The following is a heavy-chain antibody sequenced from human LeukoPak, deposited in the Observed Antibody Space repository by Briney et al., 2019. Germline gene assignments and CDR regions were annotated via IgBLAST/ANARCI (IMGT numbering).Heavy chain of an antibody. J-gene: IGHJ4*02. V-gene: IGHV4-59*12. CDR2: IYSSGGT. D-gene: IGHD1-26*01. CDR3: ARGGRELSY. Sequence: SETLSLTCSVSGGSISGYYWSWIRQPPGKGLEWIGYIYSSGGTNYNPSLKSRVTISLDTSKNQFSLKLSSVTAADTAVYYCARGGRELSYWGQGTLVTVSS. CDR1: GGSISGYY.